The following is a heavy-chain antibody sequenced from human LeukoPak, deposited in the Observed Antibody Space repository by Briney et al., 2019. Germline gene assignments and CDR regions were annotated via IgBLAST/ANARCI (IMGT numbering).Heavy chain of an antibody. CDR2: MNSAGTTI. J-gene: IGHJ4*01. CDR1: GFTISGFW. CDR3: IREVQVRASASLGL. D-gene: IGHD1-1*01. V-gene: IGHV3-74*01. Sequence: GGSLRLSCAASGFTISGFWMHWVRQVPGEGLVWVARMNSAGTTINYADSVKGRFTISRDNVRNTLHLQMNNLSLEDTAVYFCIREVQVRASASLGLWGRGALVTVS.